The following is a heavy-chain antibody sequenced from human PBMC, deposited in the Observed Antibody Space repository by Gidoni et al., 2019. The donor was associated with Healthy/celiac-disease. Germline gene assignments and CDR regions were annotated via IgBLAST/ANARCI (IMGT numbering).Heavy chain of an antibody. J-gene: IGHJ6*03. CDR1: GGSFSGYY. CDR3: ARGPRVVRYYYYMDV. D-gene: IGHD3-10*01. V-gene: IGHV4-34*01. Sequence: QVQLQQWGAGLLKPSETLSLTCAVYGGSFSGYYWSWIRQPPGKGLEWIGEINHSGSTNYNPSLKSRVTISVDTSKNQFSLKLSSVTAADTAVYYRARGPRVVRYYYYMDVWGKGTTVTVSS. CDR2: INHSGST.